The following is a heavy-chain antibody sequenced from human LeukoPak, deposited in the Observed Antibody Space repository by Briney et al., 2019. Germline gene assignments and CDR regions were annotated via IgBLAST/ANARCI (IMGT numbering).Heavy chain of an antibody. Sequence: SETLSLTCTVSGGSISSYYWSWIRQPPGKGLEWIGYIYYSGSTNYNPSLKSRVTMSVDTSKNQFSLKLSSVTAADTAVYYCARVLDADTAPDYYYYYMDVWGKGTTVTISS. CDR2: IYYSGST. CDR3: ARVLDADTAPDYYYYYMDV. J-gene: IGHJ6*03. CDR1: GGSISSYY. D-gene: IGHD5-18*01. V-gene: IGHV4-59*01.